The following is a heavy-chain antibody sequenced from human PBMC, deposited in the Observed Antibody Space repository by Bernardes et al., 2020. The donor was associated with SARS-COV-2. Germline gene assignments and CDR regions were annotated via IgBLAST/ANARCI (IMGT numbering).Heavy chain of an antibody. D-gene: IGHD1-26*01. J-gene: IGHJ6*02. Sequence: SETLSLTCTVSGGSISSHYWSWIRQPPGKGLEWIGYIYYSGSTNYNPSLKSRVTISVDTSKNQFSLKLSSVTAADTAVYYCARESRREMATLYYYYGMDVWGQGTTVTVSS. CDR2: IYYSGST. V-gene: IGHV4-59*11. CDR3: ARESRREMATLYYYYGMDV. CDR1: GGSISSHY.